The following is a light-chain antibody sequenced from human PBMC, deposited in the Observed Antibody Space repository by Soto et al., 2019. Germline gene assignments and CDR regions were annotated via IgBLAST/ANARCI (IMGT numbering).Light chain of an antibody. CDR1: QVVSSSY. J-gene: IGKJ1*01. CDR3: QQYGSSPT. Sequence: EIGLTQSPRTLSLSPGEKATLSCRACQVVSSSYLAWYHLYLGHAPRVLIYGAASRATGILDRFLCRGSGTDFAVLFSRLEPEDFAVYYWQQYGSSPTFGQGTKVDIK. V-gene: IGKV3-20*01. CDR2: GAA.